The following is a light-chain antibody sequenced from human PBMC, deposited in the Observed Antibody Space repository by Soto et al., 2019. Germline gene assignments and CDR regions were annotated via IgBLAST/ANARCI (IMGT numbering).Light chain of an antibody. CDR2: GAS. CDR3: EQYGSSPRT. J-gene: IGKJ1*01. V-gene: IGKV3-20*01. Sequence: EIVLTQSPGSLSLSPGDRATLSCRASQSVVGNVAWYQQIPGQPPKLLIFGASSRATGIADKFSGSGSGTDFTLTISRLEPEDFAVYYCEQYGSSPRTFGQGTKVDIK. CDR1: QSVVGN.